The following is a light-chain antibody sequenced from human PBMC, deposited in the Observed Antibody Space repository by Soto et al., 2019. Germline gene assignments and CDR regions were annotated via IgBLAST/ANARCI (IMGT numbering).Light chain of an antibody. J-gene: IGKJ5*01. Sequence: DIQMTQSPSSLSASVGDRVTITCQASQDISNYLNWYQQKPGKAPKLLIYKASSLESGVPSRLSGSGSGTEFTLTISSLQPEDFATYYCQQLNSYPTITFGQGTRLEIK. CDR3: QQLNSYPTIT. CDR1: QDISNY. CDR2: KAS. V-gene: IGKV1-17*01.